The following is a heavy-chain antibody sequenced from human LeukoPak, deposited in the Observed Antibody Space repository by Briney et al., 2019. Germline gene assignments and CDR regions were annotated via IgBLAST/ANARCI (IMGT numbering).Heavy chain of an antibody. CDR1: GFTFSTYW. V-gene: IGHV3-74*01. CDR2: IDSDGSRT. J-gene: IGHJ4*02. D-gene: IGHD6-6*01. Sequence: PGGSLRLCCSASGFTFSTYWMVWVRQAPGKGLLWVSHIDSDGSRTGYADPVKGRFTTSRDNAKNTLYLQMNSLRAEDTAVYFCARAAYSSSPDYWGQGTLVTVSS. CDR3: ARAAYSSSPDY.